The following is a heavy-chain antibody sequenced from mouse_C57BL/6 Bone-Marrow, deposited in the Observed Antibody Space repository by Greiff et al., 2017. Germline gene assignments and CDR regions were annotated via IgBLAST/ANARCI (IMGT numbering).Heavy chain of an antibody. Sequence: QVQLQQSGPELVKPGASVKISCKASGYAFSSSWMNWVKQRPGKGLEWIGRIYPGDGDTNYNGKFKGKATLTADKSSSTAYMQLSSLTSEYSAVYFCAREAYYYGSEGAMDYWGQGTSVTVSS. J-gene: IGHJ4*01. D-gene: IGHD1-1*01. CDR2: IYPGDGDT. V-gene: IGHV1-82*01. CDR3: AREAYYYGSEGAMDY. CDR1: GYAFSSSW.